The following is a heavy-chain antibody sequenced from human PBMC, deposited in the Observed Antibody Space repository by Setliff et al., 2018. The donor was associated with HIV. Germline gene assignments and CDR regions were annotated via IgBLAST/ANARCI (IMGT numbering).Heavy chain of an antibody. CDR2: INPGGGST. D-gene: IGHD3-9*01. J-gene: IGHJ4*02. CDR1: GYTFTSYY. V-gene: IGHV1-46*01. CDR3: ARVPILRYASPVDM. Sequence: RASVKVSCKASGYTFTSYYIHWVRQAPGQGLEWMGEINPGGGSTSYSEKFRGRATMTRDTSRSTVYMELSSLRFDDTAVYYCARVPILRYASPVDMWGQGTLVTVSS.